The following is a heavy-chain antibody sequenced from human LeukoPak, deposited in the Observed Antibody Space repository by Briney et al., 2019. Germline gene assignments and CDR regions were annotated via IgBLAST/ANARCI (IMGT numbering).Heavy chain of an antibody. CDR2: IRSKANSYAT. V-gene: IGHV3-73*01. CDR3: IGSSGSPSHFDY. CDR1: GFTFSGST. Sequence: GGSLRLSCAASGFTFSGSTIHWVRQASGKGLEWVGRIRSKANSYATAYGASVKGRFTISRDDSKNTAYLQMNSLKTEDTAVYYWIGSSGSPSHFDYWGQGSLVTVSS. D-gene: IGHD6-19*01. J-gene: IGHJ4*02.